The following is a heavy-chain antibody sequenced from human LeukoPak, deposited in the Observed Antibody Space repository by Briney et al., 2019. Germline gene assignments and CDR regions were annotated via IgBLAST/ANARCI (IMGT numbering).Heavy chain of an antibody. D-gene: IGHD7-27*01. Sequence: ASVKVSCKASGYTFTDYYIHWVRQAPGQGLEWMGWINPNSGGTNYAQKFQGRVTMTRDTSISTAYMELSGLRSDDTAVFYCARVSSNWDTYFHYWGQGSLVTVS. CDR1: GYTFTDYY. CDR2: INPNSGGT. CDR3: ARVSSNWDTYFHY. J-gene: IGHJ4*02. V-gene: IGHV1-2*02.